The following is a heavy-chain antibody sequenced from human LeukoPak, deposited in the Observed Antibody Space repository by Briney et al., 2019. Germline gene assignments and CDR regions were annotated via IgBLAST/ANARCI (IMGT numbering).Heavy chain of an antibody. J-gene: IGHJ4*02. CDR1: GFTFSSYG. Sequence: GGSLRLSCAASGFTFSSYGMHWVRQAPGKGLEWVAVISYDGSNKYYADSVKGRFTISRDNSKNTLYLQMNSLRAEGTAVYYCAKVLVWEQQPFDYWGQGTLVTVSS. CDR2: ISYDGSNK. D-gene: IGHD6-13*01. CDR3: AKVLVWEQQPFDY. V-gene: IGHV3-30*18.